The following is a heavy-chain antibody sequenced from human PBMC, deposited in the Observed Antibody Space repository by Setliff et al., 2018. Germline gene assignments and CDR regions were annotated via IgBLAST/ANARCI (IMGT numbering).Heavy chain of an antibody. D-gene: IGHD3-3*01. V-gene: IGHV4-39*07. J-gene: IGHJ6*02. CDR1: GDSIRSSRYY. CDR2: IYSSGNT. CDR3: ARLSWNGLRYYGLDV. Sequence: SETLSLTCTVSGDSIRSSRYYWGWIRQPPGKGLEWIGSIYSSGNTNYDPSLEGRISISVDTSKRQFSLKLSSVTAADTAVYYCARLSWNGLRYYGLDVWGQGTTVTVSS.